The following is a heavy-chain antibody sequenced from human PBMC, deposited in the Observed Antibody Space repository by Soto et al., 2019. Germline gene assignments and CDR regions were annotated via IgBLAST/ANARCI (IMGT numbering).Heavy chain of an antibody. D-gene: IGHD2-15*01. J-gene: IGHJ4*02. CDR2: ISWDGGST. CDR1: GFTFDDYT. V-gene: IGHV3-43*01. Sequence: EVQLVESGGVVVQPGGALRLSCAASGFTFDDYTMHWVRQAPGKGLEWVSLISWDGGSTYYADSVKGRFTISRDNSKNSLYLQMNSLRTEDTALYYCARDRGGSGQAYYFDYWGQGTLVTVSS. CDR3: ARDRGGSGQAYYFDY.